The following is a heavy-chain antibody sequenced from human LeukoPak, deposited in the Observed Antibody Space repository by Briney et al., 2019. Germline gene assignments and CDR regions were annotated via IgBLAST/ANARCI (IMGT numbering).Heavy chain of an antibody. CDR2: IFYLGNT. D-gene: IGHD6-6*01. Sequence: SQTLSLTCSVSGGSISSDDYCWNWIRQHPGKGLEWIGCIFYLGNTYYTPSLKSRVTISVDTSKNQFSLKLSSVTAADTAVYYCARKYPDHWFDPWGQGTLVTVSS. V-gene: IGHV4-30-4*08. CDR3: ARKYPDHWFDP. CDR1: GGSISSDDYC. J-gene: IGHJ5*02.